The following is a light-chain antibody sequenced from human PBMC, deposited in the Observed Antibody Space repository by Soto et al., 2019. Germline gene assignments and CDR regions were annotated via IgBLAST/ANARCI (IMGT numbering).Light chain of an antibody. CDR2: AES. CDR1: QSISKF. CDR3: QQSYSTHT. Sequence: DIHMTQSPSSLSAFVGDRVTITCRASQSISKFLSWYQQKPGKAPNLLIYAESSLQSGVPSRFSGSGSGADFTLTISSLQPEDFATYYCQQSYSTHTFGQGTKVDIK. J-gene: IGKJ1*01. V-gene: IGKV1-39*01.